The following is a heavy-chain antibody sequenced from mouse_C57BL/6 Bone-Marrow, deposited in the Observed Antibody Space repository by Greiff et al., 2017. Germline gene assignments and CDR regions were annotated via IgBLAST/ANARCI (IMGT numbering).Heavy chain of an antibody. J-gene: IGHJ2*01. CDR3: ARSGPLGRSFDY. CDR1: GYTFTSYW. Sequence: QVQLQQPGAEFVKPGASVKMSCKASGYTFTSYWITWVKQRPGQGLEWIGDIYPTSGRTNYNEKFKSKAILTVDTSSNTAYMQLSSLTSEDSAVFYGARSGPLGRSFDYWGQGTTLTVSS. CDR2: IYPTSGRT. V-gene: IGHV1-55*01. D-gene: IGHD4-1*01.